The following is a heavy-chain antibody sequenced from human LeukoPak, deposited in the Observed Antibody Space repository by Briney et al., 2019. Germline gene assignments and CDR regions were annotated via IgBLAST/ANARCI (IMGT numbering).Heavy chain of an antibody. CDR1: GGSISSYY. V-gene: IGHV4-59*08. CDR3: AGSPYSSSPYNWFDP. D-gene: IGHD6-6*01. J-gene: IGHJ5*02. Sequence: SETLSLTCTVSGGSISSYYWSWIRQPPGKGLEWIGYIYYSGSTGSNPSLKSRVTISVDTSKNQFSLKLSSVTAADTAGYYCAGSPYSSSPYNWFDPWGQGTLVTVSS. CDR2: IYYSGST.